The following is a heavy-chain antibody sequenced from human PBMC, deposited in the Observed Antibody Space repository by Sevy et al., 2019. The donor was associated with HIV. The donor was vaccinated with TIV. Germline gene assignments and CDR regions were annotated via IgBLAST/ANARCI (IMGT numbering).Heavy chain of an antibody. CDR2: ISGSGGST. Sequence: GGSLRLSCAASGFTFSSYAMSWVRQAPGKGLEWVSAISGSGGSTYYADSVKGRFTISRDNSKNTLYLQMNSLRAEDTAVYYCAKDPSLVVIIQGYFDYWGQRTLVTVSS. CDR1: GFTFSSYA. CDR3: AKDPSLVVIIQGYFDY. J-gene: IGHJ4*02. D-gene: IGHD3-22*01. V-gene: IGHV3-23*01.